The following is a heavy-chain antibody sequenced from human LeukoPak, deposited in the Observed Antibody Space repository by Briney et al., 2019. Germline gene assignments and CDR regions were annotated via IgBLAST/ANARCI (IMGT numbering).Heavy chain of an antibody. V-gene: IGHV1-69*04. CDR3: ARAVATTTDYYGMGV. CDR1: GGTFSSYA. J-gene: IGHJ6*02. D-gene: IGHD5-12*01. Sequence: GASVKVSCKASGGTFSSYAISWVRQAPGQGLEWMGRIIPILGIPKYAQKFQGRITITADKSTSTAYMELSSLRSEDTAVYYCARAVATTTDYYGMGVWGQGTLVTVSS. CDR2: IIPILGIP.